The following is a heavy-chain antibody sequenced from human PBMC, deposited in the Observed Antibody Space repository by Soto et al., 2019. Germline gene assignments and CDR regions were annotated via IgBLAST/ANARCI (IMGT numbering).Heavy chain of an antibody. V-gene: IGHV3-23*01. J-gene: IGHJ4*02. CDR1: GFTFSSYA. CDR2: ISGSGDST. D-gene: IGHD1-26*01. Sequence: HPWGSLRLSCSASGFTFSSYAMTWGRQAPGKGLEWVSTISGSGDSTHHADSVQGRFTISRDNSQNTLYLQMNSLRAEDTAIYYCAKRLGAVGTNTCSYDYWGQGTLVTVSS. CDR3: AKRLGAVGTNTCSYDY.